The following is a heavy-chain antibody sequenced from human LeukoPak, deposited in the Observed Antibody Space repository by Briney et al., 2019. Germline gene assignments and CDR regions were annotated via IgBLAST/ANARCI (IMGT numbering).Heavy chain of an antibody. CDR3: AKDRQEVWFGELN. CDR2: ISGSGGST. Sequence: GGSLRLSCAASGFTFSSYGMSWVRQAPGKGLEWVSAISGSGGSTYYTDSVKGRFTISRDNSKNTLYLQMNSLRAEDTAVYYCAKDRQEVWFGELNWGQGTLATVSS. J-gene: IGHJ4*02. CDR1: GFTFSSYG. D-gene: IGHD3-10*01. V-gene: IGHV3-23*01.